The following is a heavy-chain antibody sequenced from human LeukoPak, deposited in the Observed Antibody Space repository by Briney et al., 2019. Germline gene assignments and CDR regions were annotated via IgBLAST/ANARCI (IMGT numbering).Heavy chain of an antibody. J-gene: IGHJ4*02. V-gene: IGHV4-4*07. CDR2: IHSGGST. CDR3: ARDDTTVAGNTFDY. Sequence: PSETLSLTCTVSGGSITSYYRSWIRQPAGKGLEWIGRIHSGGSTNYNPSLKSRVSMSVDTSKSQFSLKLSSVTAADTAVYYCARDDTTVAGNTFDYWGQGTLVTVSS. CDR1: GGSITSYY. D-gene: IGHD6-19*01.